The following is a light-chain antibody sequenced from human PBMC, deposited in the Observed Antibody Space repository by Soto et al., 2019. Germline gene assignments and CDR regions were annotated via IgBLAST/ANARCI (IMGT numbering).Light chain of an antibody. V-gene: IGLV1-44*01. CDR2: SNN. J-gene: IGLJ3*02. CDR1: SSNIGSNT. Sequence: QSVLTQPPSASGTPGQRVTISCSGSSSNIGSNTVNWYQQLPGPAPKLLIYSNNQRPSGVPDRFSGSKSGTSASLAISGRQSEDEAYYYCAAWDDSLNGRVFGGGTKLTVL. CDR3: AAWDDSLNGRV.